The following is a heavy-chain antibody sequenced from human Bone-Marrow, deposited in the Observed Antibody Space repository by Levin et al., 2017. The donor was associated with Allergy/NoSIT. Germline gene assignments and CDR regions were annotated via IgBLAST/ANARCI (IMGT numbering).Heavy chain of an antibody. CDR1: GDSVSSNSAT. Sequence: TSETLSLTCAISGDSVSSNSATWNWIRRSPSRGLEWLGRTYYGSKWFNDYAESVKSRIAITPDTSKNQFSLQLNSVTPEDTAVYYCARGKSKKNDFWGQGTLVTVSS. V-gene: IGHV6-1*01. J-gene: IGHJ4*02. CDR3: ARGKSKKNDF. CDR2: TYYGSKWFN.